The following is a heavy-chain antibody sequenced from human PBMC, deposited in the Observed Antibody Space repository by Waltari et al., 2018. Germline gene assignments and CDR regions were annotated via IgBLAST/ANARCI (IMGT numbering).Heavy chain of an antibody. V-gene: IGHV2-5*02. CDR3: AHFSYRGSRLLDH. CDR1: GFSISPNGVA. D-gene: IGHD1-26*01. J-gene: IGHJ4*02. CDR2: VYWDDDK. Sequence: QITLKESGPTLVKPTQTLTLTCSLSGFSISPNGVAVGWIRQPPGKALESLAIVYWDDDKLYSPSLRDRITITKDTYKNQVVLTMTNMDPVDTATYFCAHFSYRGSRLLDHWGQGAPVTVSS.